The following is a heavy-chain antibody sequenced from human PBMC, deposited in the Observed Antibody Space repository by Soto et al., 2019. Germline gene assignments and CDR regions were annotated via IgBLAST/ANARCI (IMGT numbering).Heavy chain of an antibody. D-gene: IGHD6-13*01. J-gene: IGHJ4*02. V-gene: IGHV4-39*01. CDR1: GGSISSSSYY. Sequence: QLQLQESGPGLVKPSETLSLTCTVSGGSISSSSYYWGWIRQPPGKGRGWIGSIYYGGSTYYNPPLKRRVTISVDTSKNQFSLKLSSVTAADTAVYYCARQWASGYSSSWYEVYWGQGTLVTVSS. CDR3: ARQWASGYSSSWYEVY. CDR2: IYYGGST.